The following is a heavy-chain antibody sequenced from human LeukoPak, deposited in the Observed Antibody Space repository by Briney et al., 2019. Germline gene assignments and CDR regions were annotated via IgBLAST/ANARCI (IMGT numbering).Heavy chain of an antibody. V-gene: IGHV3-30*04. CDR1: GFTFSSYA. CDR2: ISYDGSNK. Sequence: GRSLRLSCAASGFTFSSYAMHWVRQAPGKGLEWVAVISYDGSNKYYADSVKGRFTISRDNSKNTLYLQMNSLRAEDTAVYYCARDIKVVPPTFDYWGQGTLVTVSS. CDR3: ARDIKVVPPTFDY. D-gene: IGHD1-14*01. J-gene: IGHJ4*02.